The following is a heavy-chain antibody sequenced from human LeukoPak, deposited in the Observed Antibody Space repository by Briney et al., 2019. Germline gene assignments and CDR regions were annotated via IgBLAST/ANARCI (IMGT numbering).Heavy chain of an antibody. J-gene: IGHJ3*02. CDR3: ARDITIVGGYDAFDI. D-gene: IGHD1-26*01. Sequence: GGSLRLSCAASGFTFSSYGMHWVRQAPGKGLGGGAVIWYDGSNKYYADSVKGRFTISRDNSKNTMYLQMNSLRAEDTAVYYCARDITIVGGYDAFDIWGQGTMVAVSS. CDR1: GFTFSSYG. V-gene: IGHV3-33*01. CDR2: IWYDGSNK.